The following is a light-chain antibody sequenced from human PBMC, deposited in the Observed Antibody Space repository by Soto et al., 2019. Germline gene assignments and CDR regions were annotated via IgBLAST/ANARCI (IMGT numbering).Light chain of an antibody. CDR2: AAA. J-gene: IGKJ4*01. CDR1: ESISSN. CDR3: QMYNNWVGT. Sequence: EIVMTQSPAILSVSPGERATLSCRANESISSNLAWYQQKPGRALRLLIYAAATRATGVPARFSGSGSGADFTLTINSLQSEDFAVYYCQMYNNWVGTFGGGTKVEIK. V-gene: IGKV3-15*01.